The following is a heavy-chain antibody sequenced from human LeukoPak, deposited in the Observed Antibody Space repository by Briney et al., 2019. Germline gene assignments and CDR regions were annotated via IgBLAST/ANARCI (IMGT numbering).Heavy chain of an antibody. Sequence: GGSLRLSCAASGFTFSSYEMNWVRQAPGKGLEWVSYISSSGSTIYYADSVKGRFTISRDNAKNSLYLQMNSLRAEDTAVYYCAREGGYDRYYFDYWGQGTLVTVSS. CDR2: ISSSGSTI. CDR3: AREGGYDRYYFDY. CDR1: GFTFSSYE. J-gene: IGHJ4*02. V-gene: IGHV3-48*03. D-gene: IGHD2-2*01.